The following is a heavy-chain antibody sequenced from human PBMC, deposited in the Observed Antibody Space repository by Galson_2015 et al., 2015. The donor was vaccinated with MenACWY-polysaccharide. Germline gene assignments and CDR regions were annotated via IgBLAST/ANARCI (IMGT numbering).Heavy chain of an antibody. Sequence: SLRLSCAASGFTFSNYAMSWVRQAPGKGLEWVSTIRGSGSNTHYADSVKGRFTISRDNSKNTLSLQMNSLRAEDTAVYYCARVRYSTGKYQFDYWGQGTLVAVSS. D-gene: IGHD2-2*01. CDR3: ARVRYSTGKYQFDY. V-gene: IGHV3-23*01. CDR2: IRGSGSNT. J-gene: IGHJ4*02. CDR1: GFTFSNYA.